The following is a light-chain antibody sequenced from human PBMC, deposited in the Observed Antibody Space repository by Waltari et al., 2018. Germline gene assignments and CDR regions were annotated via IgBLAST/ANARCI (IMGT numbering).Light chain of an antibody. CDR1: QCIRNE. V-gene: IGKV1-6*01. CDR2: AAS. CDR3: LQDHIFPWT. Sequence: AIQMTQSPSSLSASVGDRVTITCRASQCIRNELGWYQQKPGKAPKPLIYAASSLQSGLPSRFSGSGSGTDFTLTISSLQPEDFATYYCLQDHIFPWTFGQGTKVEI. J-gene: IGKJ1*01.